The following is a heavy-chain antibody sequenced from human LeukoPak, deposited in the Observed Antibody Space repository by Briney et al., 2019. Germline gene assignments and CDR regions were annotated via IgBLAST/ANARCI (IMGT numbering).Heavy chain of an antibody. V-gene: IGHV4-34*01. CDR2: INHSGST. J-gene: IGHJ4*02. Sequence: PSETLSLTCAVYGGSFSGYYWSWIRQPPGKGLEWIGEINHSGSTNYNPSLKSRVTISVDTSKNQFSLKLSSVTAADTAVYYCARDGYSSGWYLYYFDYWDQGTLVTVSS. CDR1: GGSFSGYY. D-gene: IGHD6-19*01. CDR3: ARDGYSSGWYLYYFDY.